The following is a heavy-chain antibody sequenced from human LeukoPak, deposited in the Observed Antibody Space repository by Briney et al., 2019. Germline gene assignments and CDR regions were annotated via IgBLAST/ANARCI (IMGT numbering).Heavy chain of an antibody. CDR3: AREIGPIQLHLWGSAFDY. J-gene: IGHJ4*02. CDR2: INPSGGST. Sequence: GASVKVSFKASGYTFTNYYFHWVRQAPGQGLEWMGIINPSGGSTSYAQKFQGRVTMTRDTSTSTVYMKLSSLRSEDTAVYYCAREIGPIQLHLWGSAFDYWGQGTLVTVSS. V-gene: IGHV1-46*01. D-gene: IGHD5-18*01. CDR1: GYTFTNYY.